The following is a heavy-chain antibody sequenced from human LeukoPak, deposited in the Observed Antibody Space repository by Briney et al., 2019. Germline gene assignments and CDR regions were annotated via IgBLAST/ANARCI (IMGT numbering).Heavy chain of an antibody. J-gene: IGHJ6*02. V-gene: IGHV4-39*07. D-gene: IGHD3-10*01. Sequence: PSETLSLTCTVSGGSISSSSYYWGWIRQPPGKGLEWIGSIYYSGSTNYNPSLKSRVTISVDTSKKQFSLKLSSVTAADTAVYYCARDPRVWFGDLGGWSYYGMDVWGQGTTVTVSS. CDR1: GGSISSSSYY. CDR2: IYYSGST. CDR3: ARDPRVWFGDLGGWSYYGMDV.